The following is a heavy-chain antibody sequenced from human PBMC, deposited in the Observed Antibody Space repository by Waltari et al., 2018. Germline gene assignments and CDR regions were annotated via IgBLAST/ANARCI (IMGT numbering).Heavy chain of an antibody. CDR3: ARDIGHPGWFDP. J-gene: IGHJ5*02. D-gene: IGHD3-10*01. CDR2: IYYSGST. Sequence: QLQLQESGPGLVKPSETLSLTCTVAGGSISSRSYYWGWIRQPPGKGLEWIGSIYYSGSTYYNPSLKSRVNISVDTSKNQFSLKLSSVTAADTAVYYCARDIGHPGWFDPWGQGTLVTVSS. V-gene: IGHV4-39*07. CDR1: GGSISSRSYY.